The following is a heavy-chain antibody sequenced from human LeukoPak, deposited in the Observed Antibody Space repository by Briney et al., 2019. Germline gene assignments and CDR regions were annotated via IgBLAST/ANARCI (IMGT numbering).Heavy chain of an antibody. CDR3: ARGLY. Sequence: SETLSLTRTVSGGSISGSGYYWGWIRQPPGKGLEWIGSIFYSGSTYYNPSLKSRVTISVDMSKNQFSLKVTSVTAADTAVYYCARGLYWGQGTLVTVSS. CDR1: GGSISGSGYY. J-gene: IGHJ4*02. CDR2: IFYSGST. V-gene: IGHV4-39*01.